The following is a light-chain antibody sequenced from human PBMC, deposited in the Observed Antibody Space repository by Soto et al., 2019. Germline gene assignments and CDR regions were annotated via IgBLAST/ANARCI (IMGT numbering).Light chain of an antibody. V-gene: IGKV3-20*01. Sequence: EIVLTQSPGTLSLSPGERATLSCRASQSVSRNYLAWYQQKPGQPPSLLIYGASSSSTGIPDKFSGSVSGTVFFLTINRLKPEDCSVYYCAQYGGSSHYTFDDGTKLEI. J-gene: IGKJ2*01. CDR1: QSVSRNY. CDR2: GAS. CDR3: AQYGGSSHYT.